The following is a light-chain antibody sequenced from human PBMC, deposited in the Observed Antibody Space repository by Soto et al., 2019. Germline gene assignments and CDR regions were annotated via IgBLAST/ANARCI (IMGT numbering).Light chain of an antibody. V-gene: IGKV3-20*01. CDR1: QSVSSSY. CDR3: QHYVSSLPIT. J-gene: IGKJ5*01. CDR2: GAS. Sequence: EIVLTPSPGTLSFSSGEKNTLSCRASQSVSSSYLAWYPQKPGQAPRLLIYGASSRATGIPDRFSGSGSGTDFTLTISRLELKVFEVYYCQHYVSSLPITFGQGTRLEIK.